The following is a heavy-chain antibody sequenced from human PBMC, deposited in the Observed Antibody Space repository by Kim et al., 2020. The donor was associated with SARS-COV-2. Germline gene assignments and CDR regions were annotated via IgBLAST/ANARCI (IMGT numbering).Heavy chain of an antibody. CDR2: ISYDGSNK. J-gene: IGHJ6*02. CDR1: GFTFSSYA. Sequence: GGSLRLSCAASGFTFSSYAMHRVRQAPGKGLEWVAVISYDGSNKYYADSMKGRFTISRDNSKNTLYLQMNSLRAEDTAVYYCARVRYEGGSMDVWGQGTTVTVSS. V-gene: IGHV3-30-3*01. CDR3: ARVRYEGGSMDV. D-gene: IGHD3-10*01.